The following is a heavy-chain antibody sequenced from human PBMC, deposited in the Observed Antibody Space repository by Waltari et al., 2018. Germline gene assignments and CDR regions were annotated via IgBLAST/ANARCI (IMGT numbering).Heavy chain of an antibody. Sequence: VQLQESGPGLVKPSETLSLTCTVSGGSISSYYWSWIRQPAGKGLEWIGRIYTSGSTNYNPSLKSRVTISVDKSKNQFSLKLSSVTAADTAVYYCARDLTFTMATNWFDPWGQGTLVTVSS. CDR2: IYTSGST. J-gene: IGHJ5*02. V-gene: IGHV4-4*07. CDR3: ARDLTFTMATNWFDP. CDR1: GGSISSYY. D-gene: IGHD3-10*01.